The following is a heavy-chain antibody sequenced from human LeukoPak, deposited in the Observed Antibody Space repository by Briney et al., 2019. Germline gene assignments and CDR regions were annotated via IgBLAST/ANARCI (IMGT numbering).Heavy chain of an antibody. D-gene: IGHD2-15*01. V-gene: IGHV4-39*07. J-gene: IGHJ4*02. CDR3: SRGYCSGYSCYPFDY. CDR2: MYYSGST. CDR1: GDSISSSYY. Sequence: SETLSLTCTVSGDSISSSYYWGWIRQPPGKGLEGIGNMYYSGSTYNSPSLKSRVTISVDTSKNQFSLKLNSVTAADTAVYYCSRGYCSGYSCYPFDYWGQGTLVTVAS.